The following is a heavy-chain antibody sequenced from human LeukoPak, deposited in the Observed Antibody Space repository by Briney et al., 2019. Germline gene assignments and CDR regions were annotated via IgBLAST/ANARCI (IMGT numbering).Heavy chain of an antibody. J-gene: IGHJ4*02. Sequence: ASVKVSCKVSGYTLTELSMHWVRQAPGKGLEWMGGFDPEDGETIYAQKFQGRVTMTEDTSTDTAYMELSSLRSEDTAVYYCATGSRLYYDFWSGYYTLDYWGQGTLDTVSS. V-gene: IGHV1-24*01. CDR2: FDPEDGET. D-gene: IGHD3-3*01. CDR1: GYTLTELS. CDR3: ATGSRLYYDFWSGYYTLDY.